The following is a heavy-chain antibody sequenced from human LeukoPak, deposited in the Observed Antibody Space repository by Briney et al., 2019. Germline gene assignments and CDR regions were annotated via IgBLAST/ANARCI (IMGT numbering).Heavy chain of an antibody. CDR3: AREGEHSGYYYGMDV. CDR1: GGSISSSSYY. Sequence: SETLSLTCTVSGGSISSSSYYWGWIRQPPGKGLEWIGSIYYSGSTYYNPSLKSRVTISVDTSKNQFSLKLRSVTAADTAVYYCAREGEHSGYYYGMDVWGQGTTVTVSS. J-gene: IGHJ6*02. D-gene: IGHD3-3*02. V-gene: IGHV4-39*07. CDR2: IYYSGST.